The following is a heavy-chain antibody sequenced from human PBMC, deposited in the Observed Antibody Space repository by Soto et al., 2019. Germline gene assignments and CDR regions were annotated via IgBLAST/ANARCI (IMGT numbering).Heavy chain of an antibody. CDR2: IIPIFGTA. CDR1: GGTFSSYA. J-gene: IGHJ4*02. Sequence: ASVKVSCKASGGTFSSYAISWVRQAPGQGLEWMGGIIPIFGTANYAQKFQGRVTITADESTSTAYMELSSLRSADTAVYYCARDRRGYYDSSGYSRYYFDYWGQGTLVTVSS. CDR3: ARDRRGYYDSSGYSRYYFDY. V-gene: IGHV1-69*13. D-gene: IGHD3-22*01.